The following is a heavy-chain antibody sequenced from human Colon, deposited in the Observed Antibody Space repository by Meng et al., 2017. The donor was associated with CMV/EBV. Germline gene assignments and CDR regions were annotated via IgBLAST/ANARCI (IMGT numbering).Heavy chain of an antibody. CDR1: GFTFSRYA. D-gene: IGHD3-10*01. Sequence: GGSLRLSCAASGFTFSRYAMHWVRQAPGKGLEWVAVVSYDGNNKYYADSVKGRFTISRDNSKNTVYLQMNSLRTEDSGLYYCAREIGSSGKAGWFDPWGQGTLVTVSS. CDR3: AREIGSSGKAGWFDP. V-gene: IGHV3-30-3*01. CDR2: VSYDGNNK. J-gene: IGHJ5*02.